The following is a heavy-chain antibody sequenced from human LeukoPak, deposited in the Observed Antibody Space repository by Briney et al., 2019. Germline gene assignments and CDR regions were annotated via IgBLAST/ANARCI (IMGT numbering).Heavy chain of an antibody. D-gene: IGHD3-3*01. V-gene: IGHV3-23*01. CDR3: AKAGGITIFGVVIYYFDY. J-gene: IGHJ4*02. CDR2: ISGSGGST. CDR1: GFTFSSYA. Sequence: PGGSLRLSCAASGFTFSSYAMSWVRQAPGKGLEWVSAISGSGGSTYYADSVKGRFTISRDNSKNTLYLQMNSLRAEDTAVYYCAKAGGITIFGVVIYYFDYWGQGTLVTVSP.